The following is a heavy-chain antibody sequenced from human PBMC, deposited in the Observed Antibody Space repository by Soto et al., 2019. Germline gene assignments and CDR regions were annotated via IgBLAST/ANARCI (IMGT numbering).Heavy chain of an antibody. D-gene: IGHD6-19*01. Sequence: ASVKVSCKSSGYTFTSYYMHWVRQAPGQGLEWMGWISAYNGDTNYAQQLQGRVTLTTDTSTSTAYMELRNLRSDDTAMYYCARDHAGSGWFRFDYWGQGTLVTVS. CDR1: GYTFTSYY. CDR3: ARDHAGSGWFRFDY. J-gene: IGHJ4*02. V-gene: IGHV1-18*04. CDR2: ISAYNGDT.